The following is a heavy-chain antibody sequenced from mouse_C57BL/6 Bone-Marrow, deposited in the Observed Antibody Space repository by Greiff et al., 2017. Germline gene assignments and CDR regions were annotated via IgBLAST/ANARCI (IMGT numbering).Heavy chain of an antibody. D-gene: IGHD2-4*01. Sequence: DVKLVESGGGLVKPGGSLKLSCAASGFTFSSYAMSWVRQTPEKRLEWVATISDGGSYTYYPDNVKGRFTISRDNAKNNLYLQMSHLKSEDTAMYYCARVYDYDACPYAMDYWGQGTSVTVSS. CDR3: ARVYDYDACPYAMDY. CDR2: ISDGGSYT. J-gene: IGHJ4*01. CDR1: GFTFSSYA. V-gene: IGHV5-4*03.